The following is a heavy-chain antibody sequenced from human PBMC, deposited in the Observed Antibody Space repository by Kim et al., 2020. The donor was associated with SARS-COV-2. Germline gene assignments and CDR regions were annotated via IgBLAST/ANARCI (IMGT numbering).Heavy chain of an antibody. Sequence: NYSKKFQGRVTITRDTSASTAYMDLSGLRSEDTAVYYCARGSGAVAGTVYWGQGTLVTVSS. CDR3: ARGSGAVAGTVY. D-gene: IGHD6-19*01. V-gene: IGHV1-3*01. J-gene: IGHJ4*02.